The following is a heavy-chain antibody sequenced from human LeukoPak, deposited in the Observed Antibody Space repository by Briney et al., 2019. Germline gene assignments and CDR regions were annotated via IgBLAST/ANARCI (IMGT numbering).Heavy chain of an antibody. CDR1: GFTFSSYE. D-gene: IGHD3-22*01. CDR2: ISSSGSTM. V-gene: IGHV3-48*03. Sequence: GGSLRLSCAASGFTFSSYEMNWVRQAPGKGLEWVSYISSSGSTMYYADSVKGRFTISRDNAKNSLYLQMNSLRVEDTAVYYCARDYCDSSGQTGIYGYWGQGTLVTVSS. CDR3: ARDYCDSSGQTGIYGY. J-gene: IGHJ4*02.